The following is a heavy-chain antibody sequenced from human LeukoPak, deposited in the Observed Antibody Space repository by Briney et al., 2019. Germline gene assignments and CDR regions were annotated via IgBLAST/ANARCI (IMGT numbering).Heavy chain of an antibody. CDR2: IKQDGSEQ. CDR1: GFTFSSYW. CDR3: ARGKWLAPLFYFDF. V-gene: IGHV3-7*01. J-gene: IGHJ4*02. Sequence: GGSLRLSCAASGFTFSSYWMSWVRQAPGKGLEWVANIKQDGSEQYYVDSVKGRFTISRDSAKNSLYLQMNSLRAEDTAVYYCARGKWLAPLFYFDFWGQGTLVTASS. D-gene: IGHD6-19*01.